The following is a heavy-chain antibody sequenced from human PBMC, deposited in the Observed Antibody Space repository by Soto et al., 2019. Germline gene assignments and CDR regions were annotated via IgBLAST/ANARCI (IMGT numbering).Heavy chain of an antibody. CDR1: GYIFTTYS. Sequence: QVQLVQSGPEVKKPGASVKVSCKTSGYIFTTYSIAWVQQAPGQGLEWMGWINTYNGNTHYTQKFQDRVTVTTDTSTATAYMELSSLTSDDTAVYFCARGPQTSDFWGQGTLITVSS. D-gene: IGHD2-2*01. CDR2: INTYNGNT. V-gene: IGHV1-18*01. CDR3: ARGPQTSDF. J-gene: IGHJ4*02.